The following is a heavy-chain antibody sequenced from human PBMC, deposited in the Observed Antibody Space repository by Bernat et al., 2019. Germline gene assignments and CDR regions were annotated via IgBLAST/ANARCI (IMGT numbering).Heavy chain of an antibody. J-gene: IGHJ3*02. CDR2: ISSSSSYI. Sequence: EVQLVESGGGLVKPGGSLRLSCSASGFTFSSYCMNLVRQAPGKGLEWVSSISSSSSYIYYADSVKGRFTISRDNAKNSLYLQMNSLRAEDTAVYYCARNRYSYGFLDAFDIWGQGTMVTVSS. V-gene: IGHV3-21*01. D-gene: IGHD5-18*01. CDR3: ARNRYSYGFLDAFDI. CDR1: GFTFSSYC.